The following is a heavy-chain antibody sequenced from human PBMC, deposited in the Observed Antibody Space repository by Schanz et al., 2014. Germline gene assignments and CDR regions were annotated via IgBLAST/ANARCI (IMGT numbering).Heavy chain of an antibody. Sequence: QVQLVQSGAEVKKPGASVKVSCKASGYTFTSDSMHWVRQAPGQGLEWMGRIIPILGIANYAQKFQGRVTITADRSTSTAYMELRSLRSDDTAVYYCARLDSSSWYPRYWGQGTLVTVSS. J-gene: IGHJ4*02. CDR3: ARLDSSSWYPRY. V-gene: IGHV1-69*04. D-gene: IGHD6-13*01. CDR2: IIPILGIA. CDR1: GYTFTSDS.